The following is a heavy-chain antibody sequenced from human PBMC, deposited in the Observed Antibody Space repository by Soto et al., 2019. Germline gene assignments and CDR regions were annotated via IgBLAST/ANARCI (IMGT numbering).Heavy chain of an antibody. D-gene: IGHD2-2*01. V-gene: IGHV3-7*01. CDR1: GFTFSSYW. J-gene: IGHJ6*03. CDR2: IKQDGSEK. CDR3: ARDIVVVPAAIVQADYYYYMDV. Sequence: GGSLRLSCAASGFTFSSYWMSWVRQAPGKGLEWVANIKQDGSEKYYVDSVKGRFTISRDNAKNSLYLQMNSLRAEDTAVYYCARDIVVVPAAIVQADYYYYMDVWGKGTTVTVSS.